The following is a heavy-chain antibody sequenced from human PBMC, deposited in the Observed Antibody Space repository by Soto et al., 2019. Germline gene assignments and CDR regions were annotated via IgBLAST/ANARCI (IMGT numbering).Heavy chain of an antibody. CDR1: GVSISSKSYS. Sequence: SETLSLTCSVSGVSISSKSYSWGWIRQPPGKGLEWIGTFYYSENTYYNPSLKSRVTMSADTSKNQFSLKLNSVTAADTAVYYCARMNYYDTSGYPFDYWGQGMMVT. CDR3: ARMNYYDTSGYPFDY. V-gene: IGHV4-39*07. CDR2: FYYSENT. D-gene: IGHD3-22*01. J-gene: IGHJ4*02.